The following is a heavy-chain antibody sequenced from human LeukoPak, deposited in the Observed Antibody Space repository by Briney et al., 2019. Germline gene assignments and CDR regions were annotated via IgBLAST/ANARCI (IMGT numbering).Heavy chain of an antibody. CDR1: GYSFSSYW. CDR3: ARDGGGVSSWVSH. V-gene: IGHV5-10-1*01. D-gene: IGHD2-8*02. J-gene: IGHJ4*02. CDR2: IDPGDSFT. Sequence: GESLRISCKGSGYSFSSYWISWVRQMPGKGLEWMGRIDPGDSFTKYRPSLEGRVTISADKSLSTVYQQWSSLKASDTATYYCARDGGGVSSWVSHWGQGTLVTVSS.